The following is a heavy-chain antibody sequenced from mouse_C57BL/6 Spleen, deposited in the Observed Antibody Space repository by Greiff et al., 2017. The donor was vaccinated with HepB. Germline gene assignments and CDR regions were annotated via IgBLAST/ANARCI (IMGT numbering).Heavy chain of an antibody. CDR1: GYTFTSYW. CDR2: IDPSDSYT. Sequence: QVQLQQPGAELVMPGASVKLSCKASGYTFTSYWMHWVKQRPGQGLEWIGEIDPSDSYTNYNQKFKGKSTLTVDKSSSTAYMQLSSLTSEDSAVYYCARPLLLLRGWFDVWGTGTTVTVSS. J-gene: IGHJ1*03. CDR3: ARPLLLLRGWFDV. D-gene: IGHD1-1*01. V-gene: IGHV1-69*01.